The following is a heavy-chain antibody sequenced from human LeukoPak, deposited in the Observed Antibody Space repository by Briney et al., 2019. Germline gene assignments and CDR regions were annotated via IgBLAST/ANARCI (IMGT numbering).Heavy chain of an antibody. CDR3: AKDYCRDGNCPFPFLDS. Sequence: GSLRLSCAVSGFTLTNHGVSWVRPAPGKGLEWVSIITGTGGKYYGDSVKGRFVLSRDNSKNTVYMQMSSLRAEDTATYYCAKDYCRDGNCPFPFLDSWGQGTQVTVSS. CDR2: ITGTGGK. V-gene: IGHV3-23*01. D-gene: IGHD2-15*01. CDR1: GFTLTNHG. J-gene: IGHJ4*02.